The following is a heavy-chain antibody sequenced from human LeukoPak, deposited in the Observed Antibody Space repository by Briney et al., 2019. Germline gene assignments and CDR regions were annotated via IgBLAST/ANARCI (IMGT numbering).Heavy chain of an antibody. D-gene: IGHD2-8*01. CDR2: ISLTGLT. J-gene: IGHJ4*02. CDR3: SRENGAFSPFGY. V-gene: IGHV4-4*02. CDR1: GGSISNTNW. Sequence: SEALSLTCGVSGGSISNTNWWSWVHQPPGQGLEWIGEISLTGLTHYNPSLESRVTVSLDKSKNQLSLNLTSVTAADTAVYYCSRENGAFSPFGYWGQGILVTVLS.